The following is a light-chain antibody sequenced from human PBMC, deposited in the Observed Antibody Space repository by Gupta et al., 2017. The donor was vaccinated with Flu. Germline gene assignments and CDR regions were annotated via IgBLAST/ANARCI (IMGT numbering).Light chain of an antibody. CDR1: QSVRTW. J-gene: IGKJ1*01. CDR3: QQYATYSWT. Sequence: VERVSITCRASQSVRTWLAWYQQKPGKVPKLLISKASILESGVPSRFTGSGSGTEFTLTISGLQPDDFATYYCQQYATYSWTFGQGTKVEIK. CDR2: KAS. V-gene: IGKV1-5*03.